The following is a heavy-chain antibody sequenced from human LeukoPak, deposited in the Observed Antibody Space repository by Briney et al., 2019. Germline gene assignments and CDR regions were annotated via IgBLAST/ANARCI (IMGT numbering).Heavy chain of an antibody. CDR2: MNPNSGGT. J-gene: IGHJ3*02. CDR3: ASTAVGATQGDAFDI. D-gene: IGHD1-26*01. Sequence: ASVKVSCKASGYTFTGYYMHWVRQAPGQGLEWMGRMNPNSGGTNYAQNFQDRVTMTRDTSISTAYMELSRLRSDDTAVYYCASTAVGATQGDAFDIWGQGTMVTVSS. CDR1: GYTFTGYY. V-gene: IGHV1-2*06.